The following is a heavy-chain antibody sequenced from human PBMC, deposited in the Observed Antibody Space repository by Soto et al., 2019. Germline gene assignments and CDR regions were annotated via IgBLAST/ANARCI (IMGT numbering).Heavy chain of an antibody. V-gene: IGHV1-2*04. Sequence: GASVKVSCKASGYTFTGYYMHWVRQAPGQGLEWMGWINPNSGGTNYAQKFQGWVTMTRDTSISTAYMELSRLRSDDTAVYYCARSYSKAGWFGEFYFDYWGQGTLVTVSS. CDR3: ARSYSKAGWFGEFYFDY. CDR2: INPNSGGT. D-gene: IGHD3-10*01. J-gene: IGHJ4*02. CDR1: GYTFTGYY.